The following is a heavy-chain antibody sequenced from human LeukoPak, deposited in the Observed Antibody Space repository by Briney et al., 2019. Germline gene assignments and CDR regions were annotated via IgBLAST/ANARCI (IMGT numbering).Heavy chain of an antibody. CDR2: INPNSGGT. V-gene: IGHV1-2*06. CDR1: GYTFTGYY. D-gene: IGHD5-18*01. J-gene: IGHJ4*02. CDR3: ARDEESYGFDY. Sequence: ASVKVSCKASGYTFTGYYMHWVLQAPGQGLEWMGRINPNSGGTNYAQKFQGRVTMTRDTSISTAYMELSRLRSEDTAVYYCARDEESYGFDYWGQGTLVTVSS.